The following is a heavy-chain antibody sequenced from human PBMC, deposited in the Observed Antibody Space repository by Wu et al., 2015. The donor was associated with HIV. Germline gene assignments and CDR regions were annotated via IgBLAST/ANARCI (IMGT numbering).Heavy chain of an antibody. V-gene: IGHV1-46*01. CDR2: INSKSGST. J-gene: IGHJ2*01. D-gene: IGHD6-19*01. CDR3: ARGGYSSGWNTDWYFDL. CDR1: GYTLTTYY. Sequence: QVQLMQSGAEVKKPGASVKVSCKASGYTLTTYYIHWVRQAPGQGLEWMGIINSKSGSTSYAQKFQGRVTMTRDTSTSTIYMELNSLTSEDTAVYYCARGGYSSGWNTDWYFDLWGLAPWSLSPQ.